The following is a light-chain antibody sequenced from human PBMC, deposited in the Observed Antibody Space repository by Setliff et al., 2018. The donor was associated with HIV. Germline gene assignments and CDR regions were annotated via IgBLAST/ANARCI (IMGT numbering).Light chain of an antibody. J-gene: IGLJ1*01. CDR1: SSDVGGYNY. CDR3: ASYAGGDIYV. CDR2: DVS. V-gene: IGLV2-14*01. Sequence: QSALTQPASVSGSPGQSITISCTGTSSDVGGYNYVSWYQQHPGKAPKLMIYDVSKWPSGVSNRFSASKSGSTASLTVSGLRAEDEADYHCASYAGGDIYVFGSGTKVTVL.